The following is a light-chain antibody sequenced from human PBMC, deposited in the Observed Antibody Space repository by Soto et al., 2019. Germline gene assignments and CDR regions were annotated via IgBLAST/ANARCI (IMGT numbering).Light chain of an antibody. CDR2: GAS. Sequence: EIVFTQSPATLSLSQGERATLSCRASQSVSSNLAWYQQKPGQAPRLLIYGASTRATSIPCRFSGSGSGTEFTLTISSLQSEDFAVYYCQQYNNWPPIPFGQGTR. CDR1: QSVSSN. V-gene: IGKV3-15*01. J-gene: IGKJ5*01. CDR3: QQYNNWPPIP.